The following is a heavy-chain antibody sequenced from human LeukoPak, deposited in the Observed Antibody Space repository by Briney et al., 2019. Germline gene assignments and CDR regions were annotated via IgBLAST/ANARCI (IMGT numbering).Heavy chain of an antibody. CDR3: ARALGDTAMVFFDY. V-gene: IGHV3-74*01. D-gene: IGHD5-18*01. CDR1: GFTFSSYA. Sequence: GGSLRLSCAASGFTFSSYAMSWVRQAPGKGLVWVSRINSDGSSTSYADSVKGRFTISRDNAKNTLYLQMNSLRAEDTAVYYCARALGDTAMVFFDYWGQGTLVTVSS. CDR2: INSDGSST. J-gene: IGHJ4*02.